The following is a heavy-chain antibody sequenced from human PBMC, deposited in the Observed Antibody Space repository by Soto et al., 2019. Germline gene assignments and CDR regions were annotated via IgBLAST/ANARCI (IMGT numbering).Heavy chain of an antibody. CDR1: GYTFTGYY. D-gene: IGHD6-19*01. CDR2: INPNSGGT. J-gene: IGHJ6*02. CDR3: AREVAGIQLYYYGMDV. V-gene: IGHV1-2*02. Sequence: ASVKVSYKASGYTFTGYYMHWVRQAPGQGLEWMGWINPNSGGTNYTQKFQGRVTMTRDTSIGTAYMELSRLRSDDTAVYYCAREVAGIQLYYYGMDVWGQGTTVTVSS.